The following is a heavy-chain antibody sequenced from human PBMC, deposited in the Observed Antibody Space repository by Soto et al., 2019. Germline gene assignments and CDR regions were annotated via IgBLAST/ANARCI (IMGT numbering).Heavy chain of an antibody. CDR3: TRANWYSEY. J-gene: IGHJ4*02. CDR2: IYYNGNT. CDR1: GGSISSSSYY. Sequence: PSETLSLTCTVSGGSISSSSYYWGWIRQPPGKGLEWIGSIYYNGNTYYNPSLKSRVTISVDTSKNQISLKLSSVTAADTAVYYCTRANWYSEYWGQGTLVTVSS. V-gene: IGHV4-39*01. D-gene: IGHD7-27*01.